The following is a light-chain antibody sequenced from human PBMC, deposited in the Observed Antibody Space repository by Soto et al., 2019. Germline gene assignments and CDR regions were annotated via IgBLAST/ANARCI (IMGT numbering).Light chain of an antibody. J-gene: IGKJ1*01. CDR1: QSISSW. V-gene: IGKV1-5*01. Sequence: DIQMTQSPSTLSAAVGDRVTITCLASQSISSWLAWYQQKPGKAPKLLIYDASSLESGDPSRVSGSGSGTEFTLTFSGLQPDDFATYYCQQYKSYSTFGQATKVEIK. CDR3: QQYKSYST. CDR2: DAS.